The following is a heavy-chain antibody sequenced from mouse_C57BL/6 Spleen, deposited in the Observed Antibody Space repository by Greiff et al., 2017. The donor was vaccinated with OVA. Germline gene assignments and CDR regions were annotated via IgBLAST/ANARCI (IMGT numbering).Heavy chain of an antibody. D-gene: IGHD2-5*01. J-gene: IGHJ4*01. Sequence: VQLQQSGPGLVQPSQSLSITCTVSGFSLTSYGVHWVRQSPGKGLEWLGVIWRGGSTDYNAAFMSRLSITKDNSKSQVFFKMNSLQADDTVIYYCAKNGMAYYSNYNAMDYWGQGTSVTVSS. CDR1: GFSLTSYG. CDR2: IWRGGST. CDR3: AKNGMAYYSNYNAMDY. V-gene: IGHV2-5*01.